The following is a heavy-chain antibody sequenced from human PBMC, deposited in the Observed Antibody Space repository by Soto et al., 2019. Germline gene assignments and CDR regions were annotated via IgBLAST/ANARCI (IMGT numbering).Heavy chain of an antibody. J-gene: IGHJ4*02. CDR3: ARKGGIAAVFDY. CDR2: INAGNGNT. CDR1: GYTFTSYA. Sequence: QVPLVQSGAEVKKPGASVKVSCKASGYTFTSYAMHWVRQAPGQRLEWMGWINAGNGNTKYSQKFQGRVTITRDTSASTAYMELSSLRSEDTAVYYCARKGGIAAVFDYWGQGTLVTVSS. D-gene: IGHD6-13*01. V-gene: IGHV1-3*01.